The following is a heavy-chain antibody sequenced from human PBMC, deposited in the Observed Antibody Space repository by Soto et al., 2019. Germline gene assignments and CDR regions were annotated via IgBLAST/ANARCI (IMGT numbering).Heavy chain of an antibody. CDR1: GGTFSTYV. D-gene: IGHD6-19*01. V-gene: IGHV1-69*01. CDR3: ARGSSGVMSH. Sequence: QVRLVQSGAEVKKPGSSANVSCKASGGTFSTYVITWVRQAPGQGLEWMGGIIPFFGTINYAQKFQGRVTITADESTTTAYMELSSLRSEDTDMYYCARGSSGVMSHWGQGTLVTVSS. J-gene: IGHJ4*02. CDR2: IIPFFGTI.